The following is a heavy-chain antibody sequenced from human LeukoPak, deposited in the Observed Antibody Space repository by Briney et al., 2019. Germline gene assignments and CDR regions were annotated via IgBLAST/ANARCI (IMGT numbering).Heavy chain of an antibody. CDR2: MNPISGAT. V-gene: IGHV1-8*01. CDR3: ARVKASATVSTDP. Sequence: ASVKVSCKASGYTFSSYGINWVRQAAGQGLEWMGWMNPISGATGYAQKFQGRVTMTRDTSITTACMGLGSLRSDDTAAYYCARVKASATVSTDPSGQRTPVTASS. D-gene: IGHD2-2*01. CDR1: GYTFSSYG. J-gene: IGHJ5*02.